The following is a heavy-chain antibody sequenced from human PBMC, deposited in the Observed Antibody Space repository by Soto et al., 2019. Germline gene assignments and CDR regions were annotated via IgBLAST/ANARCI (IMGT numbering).Heavy chain of an antibody. V-gene: IGHV4-34*01. CDR1: GGSFSGYY. CDR3: ARVRDWFDP. Sequence: SETLSLTCAVYGGSFSGYYWNWIRQPPGKGLEWIGEIDHSGYTNYNPSLKSRVTILVDTSKNQFSLRLTSVTAADTAVYYCARVRDWFDPWGQGTLVTVSS. J-gene: IGHJ5*02. D-gene: IGHD3-3*01. CDR2: IDHSGYT.